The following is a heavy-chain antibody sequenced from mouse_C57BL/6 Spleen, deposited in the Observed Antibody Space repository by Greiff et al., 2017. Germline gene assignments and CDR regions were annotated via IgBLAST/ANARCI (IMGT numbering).Heavy chain of an antibody. CDR1: GYTFTSYW. CDR3: ARNYYGSSYGTWFAY. Sequence: QVQLQQPGAELVRPGTSVKLSCKASGYTFTSYWMHWVKQRPGQGLEWIGVIDPSDSYTNYNQKFKGKATLTVDTSSSTAYMQLSSLTSEDSAVYYCARNYYGSSYGTWFAYWGQGTLVTVSA. V-gene: IGHV1-59*01. CDR2: IDPSDSYT. J-gene: IGHJ3*01. D-gene: IGHD1-1*01.